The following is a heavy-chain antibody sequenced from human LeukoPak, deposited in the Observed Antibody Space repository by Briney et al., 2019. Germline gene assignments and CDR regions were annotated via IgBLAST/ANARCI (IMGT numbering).Heavy chain of an antibody. CDR2: INPNSGGT. Sequence: ASVKVSCKASGYTFTGYYMHWVRQAPGQGLDWMGWINPNSGGTNYAQKFQGRVTMTRDTSISTAYMELSRLRSDDTAVYYCARDLGVVTAHNWFDPWGQGTLVTVSS. CDR1: GYTFTGYY. CDR3: ARDLGVVTAHNWFDP. J-gene: IGHJ5*02. V-gene: IGHV1-2*02. D-gene: IGHD2-21*02.